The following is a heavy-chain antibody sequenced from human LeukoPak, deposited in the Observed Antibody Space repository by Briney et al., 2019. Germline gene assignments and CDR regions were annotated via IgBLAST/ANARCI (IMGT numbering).Heavy chain of an antibody. D-gene: IGHD3-22*01. V-gene: IGHV3-7*01. J-gene: IGHJ4*02. CDR2: IKQDGSEK. CDR3: VRDGDTSGYTN. Sequence: GGSLRLSCAASGFTFSSYWMHWVRQAPGKGLEWVANIKQDGSEKYYVDSVKGRFTISRDNAKNSLYLKMNSLRAEDTAVYSCVRDGDTSGYTNWGQGTLVTVSS. CDR1: GFTFSSYW.